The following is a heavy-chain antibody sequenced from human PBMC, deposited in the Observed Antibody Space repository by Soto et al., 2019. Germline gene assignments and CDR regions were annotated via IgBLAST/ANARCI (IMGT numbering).Heavy chain of an antibody. D-gene: IGHD1-26*01. J-gene: IGHJ4*02. Sequence: EVQLVESGGGLVQPGGSLRLSCAASGFTFSSYSMNWVRQAPGKGLECVSYISSGSSRIYYADSVKGRFTISRDNAKNSVYLQMNSLRDEDTAVYYCARDAGSLGYWGQGALVTVSS. CDR2: ISSGSSRI. CDR3: ARDAGSLGY. CDR1: GFTFSSYS. V-gene: IGHV3-48*02.